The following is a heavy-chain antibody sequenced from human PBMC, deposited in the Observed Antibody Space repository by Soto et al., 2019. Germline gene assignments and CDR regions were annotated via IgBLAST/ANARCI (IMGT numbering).Heavy chain of an antibody. D-gene: IGHD4-17*01. CDR3: ARGGDYGDYGYYYYGMDV. CDR2: ISAYNGNT. V-gene: IGHV1-18*01. CDR1: GYTFTSYG. J-gene: IGHJ6*02. Sequence: ASVKVSCKASGYTFTSYGISWVRQAPGQGLEWMGWISAYNGNTNYAQKLKGRVTMTTDTSTSTAYMELRSLRSDDTAVYYCARGGDYGDYGYYYYGMDVWGQGTTVTVSS.